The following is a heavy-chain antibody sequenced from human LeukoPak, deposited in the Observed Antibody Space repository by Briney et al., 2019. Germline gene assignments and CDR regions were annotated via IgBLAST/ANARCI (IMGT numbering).Heavy chain of an antibody. CDR3: ARAGITGTTYYYYYMDV. D-gene: IGHD1-20*01. V-gene: IGHV4-34*01. Sequence: SETLSLTCAVYGGSFSGYYWSWIRQPPGKGLEWIGEINHSGSTNYNPSLKSRVTISVDTSKNQFSLKLSSVTAADTAVYYCARAGITGTTYYYYYMDVWGKGTTVTVFS. CDR1: GGSFSGYY. CDR2: INHSGST. J-gene: IGHJ6*03.